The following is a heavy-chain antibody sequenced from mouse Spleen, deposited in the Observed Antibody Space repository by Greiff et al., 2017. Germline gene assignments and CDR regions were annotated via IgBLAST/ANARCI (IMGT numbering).Heavy chain of an antibody. V-gene: IGHV5-4*02. CDR1: GFTFSDYY. D-gene: IGHD4-1*01. CDR3: AVANWDEAY. CDR2: ISDGGSYT. J-gene: IGHJ3*01. Sequence: EVKLVESGGGLVKPGGSLKLSCAASGFTFSDYYMYWVRQTPEKWLEWVATISDGGSYTYYPDSVKGRFTISRDNAKNNLYLQMSSLKSEDTAMYYCAVANWDEAYWGQGTLVTVSA.